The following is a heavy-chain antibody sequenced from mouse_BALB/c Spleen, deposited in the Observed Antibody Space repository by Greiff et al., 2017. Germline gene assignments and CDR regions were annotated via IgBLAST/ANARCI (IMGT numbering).Heavy chain of an antibody. CDR3: YDYGSTLAY. J-gene: IGHJ3*01. D-gene: IGHD1-1*01. Sequence: VQLQQSGAELVRSGASVKLSCTASGFNINDYYMHWVKQRPEQGLEWIGWIDPENGDTEYAPKFQGKGTMTADTSSNTDYLQLSSLTSEDTAVYYCYDYGSTLAYRGQGTLVTVSA. V-gene: IGHV14-4*02. CDR2: IDPENGDT. CDR1: GFNINDYY.